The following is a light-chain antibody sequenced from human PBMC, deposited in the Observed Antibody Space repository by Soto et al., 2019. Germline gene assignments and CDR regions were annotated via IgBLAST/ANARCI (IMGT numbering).Light chain of an antibody. V-gene: IGKV3-15*01. CDR1: QSVSSN. CDR3: LQDYNYPRT. J-gene: IGKJ1*01. CDR2: GAS. Sequence: EMVLTHSPATLSVSPWERATLSCAASQSVSSNLAWYQRKPGQAPRLLIYGASTRATGIPARFSGSGSGTEFTLTISSLQSEDFATYYCLQDYNYPRTFGQGTKVDIK.